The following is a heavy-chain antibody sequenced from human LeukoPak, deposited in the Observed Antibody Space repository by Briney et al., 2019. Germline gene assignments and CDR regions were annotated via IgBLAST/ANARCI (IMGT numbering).Heavy chain of an antibody. Sequence: GGSLRLSCAASGFTFSSYSMNWVRQAPGKGLEWVSCIISGSSYINYADSVKGRFTISRDNAKNTLYLQMNSLRDEDTAWFFRGRRCSTVVTPAYWGQGTLVSVST. CDR1: GFTFSSYS. J-gene: IGHJ4*02. CDR3: GRRCSTVVTPAY. CDR2: IISGSSYI. D-gene: IGHD4-23*01. V-gene: IGHV3-21*01.